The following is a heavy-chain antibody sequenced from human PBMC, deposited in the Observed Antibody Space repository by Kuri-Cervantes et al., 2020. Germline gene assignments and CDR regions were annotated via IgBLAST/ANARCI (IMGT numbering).Heavy chain of an antibody. Sequence: SETLSLTCSVSGGSINNYFWNWIRQPPGKGLEWIGYIYYSGYTNYNPSLKSRVTILVDTSKNQFSLKLSSVTAADTAVYYCARTYSYGSFDYWGQGTLVTVSS. CDR1: GGSINNYF. D-gene: IGHD5-18*01. J-gene: IGHJ4*02. CDR2: IYYSGYT. CDR3: ARTYSYGSFDY. V-gene: IGHV4-59*08.